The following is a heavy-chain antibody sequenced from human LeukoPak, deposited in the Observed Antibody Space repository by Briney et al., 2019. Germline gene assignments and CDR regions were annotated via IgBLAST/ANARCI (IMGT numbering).Heavy chain of an antibody. D-gene: IGHD3-22*01. CDR3: ARHPKNYYTSSGYYDY. CDR1: GGSISSGGYS. J-gene: IGHJ4*02. V-gene: IGHV4-30-4*07. Sequence: SETLSLTCTVSGGSISSGGYSWNWIRQPPGKGLEWVGYIYYSGSTYYNPSLKSRVTISVDTSKNQFSLRLSSVTAADTAVYYCARHPKNYYTSSGYYDYWGQGTLVTVSS. CDR2: IYYSGST.